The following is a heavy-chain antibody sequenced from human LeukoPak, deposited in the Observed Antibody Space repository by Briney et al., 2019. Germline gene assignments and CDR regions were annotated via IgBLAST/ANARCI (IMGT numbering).Heavy chain of an antibody. CDR2: IKQDGSEK. D-gene: IGHD5-18*01. CDR3: AREPSAAGYSDAFDY. V-gene: IGHV3-7*03. Sequence: GGSLRLSCATSGFTFSYYWVTWVRQAPGKGLEWVANIKQDGSEKYYVDSVKGRFTISRDNAEKSVYLQMNSLRAEDTAVYYCAREPSAAGYSDAFDYWGQGALVTVSS. J-gene: IGHJ4*02. CDR1: GFTFSYYW.